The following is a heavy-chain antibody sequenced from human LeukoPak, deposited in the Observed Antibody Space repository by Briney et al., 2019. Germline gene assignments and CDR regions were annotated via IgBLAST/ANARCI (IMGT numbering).Heavy chain of an antibody. D-gene: IGHD3-22*01. V-gene: IGHV4-31*03. J-gene: IGHJ3*02. CDR1: GGSISSGTYY. CDR2: IYYSGVT. Sequence: PSETLSLTCTVSGGSISSGTYYWNWIRQHPGKGLEWLGYIYYSGVTYYNPSLKSRVTISVDTSKNQFSLKLSSVTAADTAVYYCASQERLYDSSGYYYVGAFDIWGQGTMVTVSS. CDR3: ASQERLYDSSGYYYVGAFDI.